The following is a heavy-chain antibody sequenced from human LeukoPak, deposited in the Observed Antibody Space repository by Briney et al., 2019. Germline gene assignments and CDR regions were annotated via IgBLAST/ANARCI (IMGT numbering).Heavy chain of an antibody. J-gene: IGHJ4*02. CDR2: IYTSGST. Sequence: SETLSLTCTVSGGSISSGSYYWSWIRQPAWKGLEWIGRIYTSGSTNYNPSLKSRVTISVDTSKNQFSLKLSSVTAALTVVYYCARRYYYDSSGYYHDYWGQGTLVTVSS. V-gene: IGHV4-61*02. D-gene: IGHD3-22*01. CDR3: ARRYYYDSSGYYHDY. CDR1: GGSISSGSYY.